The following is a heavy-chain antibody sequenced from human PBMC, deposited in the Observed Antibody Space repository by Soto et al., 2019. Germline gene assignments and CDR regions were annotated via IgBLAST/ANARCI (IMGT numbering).Heavy chain of an antibody. J-gene: IGHJ5*02. D-gene: IGHD3-22*01. V-gene: IGHV1-18*01. CDR2: ISAYNGNT. Sequence: GASVKVSCKASGYTFTSYGISWVRQAPGQGLEWMGWISAYNGNTNYAQKLQGRVTMTTDTSTSTAYMELRSLRFDDTAVYYCARGYYYDSSGYYYVGGWFDPWGQGTLVTVSS. CDR1: GYTFTSYG. CDR3: ARGYYYDSSGYYYVGGWFDP.